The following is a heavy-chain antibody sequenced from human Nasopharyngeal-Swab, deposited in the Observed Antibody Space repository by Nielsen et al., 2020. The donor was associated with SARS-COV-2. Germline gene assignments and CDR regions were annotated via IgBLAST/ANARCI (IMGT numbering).Heavy chain of an antibody. J-gene: IGHJ4*02. Sequence: ASVKVSCKASGYTFSRYYMHWVRQAPGQGLEWMEIINPSGDGTTYAQNFQGRVTMTRDTSTSTVYMELSSLRFDDTAVYYCARLMGTSSSSPFDYWGQGTLVTVSS. V-gene: IGHV1-46*01. CDR2: INPSGDGT. CDR1: GYTFSRYY. CDR3: ARLMGTSSSSPFDY. D-gene: IGHD6-6*01.